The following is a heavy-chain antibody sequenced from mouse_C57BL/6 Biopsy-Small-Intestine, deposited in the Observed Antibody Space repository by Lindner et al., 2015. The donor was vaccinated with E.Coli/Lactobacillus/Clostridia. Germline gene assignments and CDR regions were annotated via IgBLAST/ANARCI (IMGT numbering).Heavy chain of an antibody. CDR2: ISPNSGDT. CDR1: GYTFTGHY. D-gene: IGHD2-13*01. J-gene: IGHJ4*01. Sequence: SVKVSCKASGYTFTGHYVHWVRQAPGQGLEWMGWISPNSGDTNYAQNFQGRVTMTRDTSINTAYMELSGLKSDDTAVYYCARVFIVTGSRLFDYWGQGTLVTVSS. CDR3: ARVFIVTGSRLFDY. V-gene: IGHV1-53*01.